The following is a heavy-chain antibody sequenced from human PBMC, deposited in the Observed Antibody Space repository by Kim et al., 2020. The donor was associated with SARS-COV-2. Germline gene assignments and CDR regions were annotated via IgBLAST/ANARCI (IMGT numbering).Heavy chain of an antibody. CDR3: ARLAGSSPWSFDL. CDR2: IDPSDSYT. CDR1: GYSFTSYW. Sequence: GASLKISCKGSGYSFTSYWISWVRQMPGKGLEWMGRIDPSDSYTNYSPSFQGHVTISADKSISTAYLQWSSLKASDTAMYYCARLAGSSPWSFDLWGRGTLVTVSS. D-gene: IGHD2-2*01. V-gene: IGHV5-10-1*01. J-gene: IGHJ2*01.